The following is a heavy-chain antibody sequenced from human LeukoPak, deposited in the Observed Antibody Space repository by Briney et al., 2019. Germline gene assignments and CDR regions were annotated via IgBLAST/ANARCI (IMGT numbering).Heavy chain of an antibody. CDR3: GRDTVGYGGAFDI. Sequence: GRSLRLSCAASGFTFSSYNMHWVRQAPGKGLEWVAVISYDGSNKYYADSVKGRSTISRDNSKNTLYLQVNSLRPEDTAVYYCGRDTVGYGGAFDIWGQGTMVTVSS. J-gene: IGHJ3*02. CDR2: ISYDGSNK. V-gene: IGHV3-30-3*01. D-gene: IGHD5-18*01. CDR1: GFTFSSYN.